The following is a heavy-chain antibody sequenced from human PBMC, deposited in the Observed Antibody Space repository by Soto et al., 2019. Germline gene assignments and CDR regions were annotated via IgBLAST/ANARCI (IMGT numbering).Heavy chain of an antibody. Sequence: QVQLVQSGAEVKKPGASVKVSCKASGYTFTSYDISWVRQATGQGLEWMGWVNPNTGNTGYVQKFKGRVIMTANISTSTAYIEVSSLRFDDTAVYYCARGRLSTAVDYWGQGTLATVSS. CDR1: GYTFTSYD. CDR2: VNPNTGNT. CDR3: ARGRLSTAVDY. V-gene: IGHV1-8*01. J-gene: IGHJ4*02. D-gene: IGHD2-2*01.